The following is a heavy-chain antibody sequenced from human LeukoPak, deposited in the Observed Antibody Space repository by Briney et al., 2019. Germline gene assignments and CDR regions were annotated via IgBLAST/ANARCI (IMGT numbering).Heavy chain of an antibody. Sequence: SETLSVTCAVYGGSFSGYYWSWIRQPPGKGLEWIGEINHSGSTNYNPSLKSRVTISVDTSKNQFSLNLSSVTAADTAVYYCARVFGGGRGGWFDPWGQGTLVAVSS. CDR2: INHSGST. CDR1: GGSFSGYY. D-gene: IGHD3-16*01. J-gene: IGHJ5*02. V-gene: IGHV4-34*01. CDR3: ARVFGGGRGGWFDP.